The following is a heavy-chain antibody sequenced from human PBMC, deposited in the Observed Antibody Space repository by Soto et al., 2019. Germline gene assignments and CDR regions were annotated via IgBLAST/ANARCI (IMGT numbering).Heavy chain of an antibody. CDR1: GYTFTKFH. D-gene: IGHD2-21*01. CDR2: IAPSGGST. Sequence: GASVKVSCKASGYTFTKFHLRWVRLAPGQGLEWMGMIAPSGGSTSYAQKFQGRVTMTRDTSTSTVYMELSSLRSEDTAVYYCARGPIAMYYFDPWGLETLFPVSS. J-gene: IGHJ4*02. CDR3: ARGPIAMYYFDP. V-gene: IGHV1-46*01.